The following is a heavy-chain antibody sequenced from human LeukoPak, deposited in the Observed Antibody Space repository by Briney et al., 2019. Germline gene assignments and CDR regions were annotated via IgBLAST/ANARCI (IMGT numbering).Heavy chain of an antibody. Sequence: KSSQTLSLTCTVSGGSISSGDYYWSWICQPPGKGLEWIGYIYYSGSTNYNPSLKSRVTISVDTSKNQFSLKLSSVTAADTAVYYCARDVPAAIRGRYYYYYMDVWGKGTTVTVSS. CDR3: ARDVPAAIRGRYYYYYMDV. CDR1: GGSISSGDYY. V-gene: IGHV4-61*08. J-gene: IGHJ6*03. D-gene: IGHD2-2*02. CDR2: IYYSGST.